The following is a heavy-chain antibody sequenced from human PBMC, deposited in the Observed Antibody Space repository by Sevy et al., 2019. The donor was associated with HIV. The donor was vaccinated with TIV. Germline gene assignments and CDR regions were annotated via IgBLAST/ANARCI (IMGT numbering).Heavy chain of an antibody. J-gene: IGHJ4*02. CDR1: GGSISSSSYY. CDR2: IYYSGST. Sequence: SETLSLTCTVSGGSISSSSYYWGWIRQPPGKGLEWIGSIYYSGSTYYNPSLKSRVTISVDTSKNQFSLKLSSVTAAETAVYYCARSGDYDFWSGYSTAVFDYWGQGTLVTVSS. D-gene: IGHD3-3*01. V-gene: IGHV4-39*01. CDR3: ARSGDYDFWSGYSTAVFDY.